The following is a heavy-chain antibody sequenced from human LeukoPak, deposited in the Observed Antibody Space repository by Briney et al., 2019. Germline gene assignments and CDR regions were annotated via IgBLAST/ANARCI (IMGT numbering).Heavy chain of an antibody. CDR1: GYTFTSYA. CDR2: INTNTGNP. Sequence: GASVKVSCKASGYTFTSYAMNWVRQAPGQGLGWMGWINTNTGNPTYAQGFTGRFVFSLDTSVSTAYLQISSLKAEDTAVYYCATTDIEYCSGGSCYRTYYYYGMDVWGQGTTVTVSS. D-gene: IGHD2-15*01. V-gene: IGHV7-4-1*02. J-gene: IGHJ6*02. CDR3: ATTDIEYCSGGSCYRTYYYYGMDV.